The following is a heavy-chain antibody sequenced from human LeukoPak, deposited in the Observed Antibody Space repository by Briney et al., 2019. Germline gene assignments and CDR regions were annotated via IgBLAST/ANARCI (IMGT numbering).Heavy chain of an antibody. CDR2: ISSSGSTI. J-gene: IGHJ5*02. CDR1: GFTFSDYY. D-gene: IGHD4-11*01. Sequence: GGSLRLSCAASGFTFSDYYMSWIRQAPGKGLEWVSYISSSGSTIYYADFVKGRFTISRDNAKNSLYLQMNSLRAEDTAVYYCARDKDYILWFDPWGQGTLVTVSS. V-gene: IGHV3-11*01. CDR3: ARDKDYILWFDP.